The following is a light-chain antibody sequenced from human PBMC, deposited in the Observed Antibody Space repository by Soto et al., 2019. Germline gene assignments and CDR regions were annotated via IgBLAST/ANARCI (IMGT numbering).Light chain of an antibody. J-gene: IGLJ1*01. CDR1: NSNIGSNT. V-gene: IGLV1-44*01. Sequence: LTQPPSASGTPGQRVTISCSGSNSNIGSNTVNWYQQLPGTAPKLLIYYDNLRPSGVPDRISGSKSGTSASLAISGLQSDEEAYYYCAAWDDSLNGRVFGTGTKLTVL. CDR2: YDN. CDR3: AAWDDSLNGRV.